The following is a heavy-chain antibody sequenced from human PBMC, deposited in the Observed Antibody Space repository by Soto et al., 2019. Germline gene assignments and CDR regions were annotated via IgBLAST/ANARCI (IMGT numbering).Heavy chain of an antibody. CDR3: ARETAGYSSSWYLFDY. CDR1: GGSISSYY. J-gene: IGHJ4*02. Sequence: SETLSLTCTVSGGSISSYYWSWIRQPPGKGLEWIGYIYYSGSTNYNPSLKSRVTISVDTSKNQFSLKLSSVTAADTAVYYCARETAGYSSSWYLFDYWAQGNLVTVSS. CDR2: IYYSGST. V-gene: IGHV4-59*01. D-gene: IGHD6-13*01.